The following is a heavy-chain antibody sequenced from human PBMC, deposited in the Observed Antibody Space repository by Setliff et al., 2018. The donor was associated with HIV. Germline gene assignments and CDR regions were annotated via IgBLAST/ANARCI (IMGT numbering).Heavy chain of an antibody. J-gene: IGHJ5*02. D-gene: IGHD6-19*01. Sequence: PSETLSLTCTVSGGSISSSSYYWGWIRQPPGKGLEWIGIIYYTGNTYYNPSLKSRVTISVDTSKNQFSLKLSSVTAADTAVYYCASSVAGSGPNWFDPWGQGTLVTSPQ. CDR1: GGSISSSSYY. CDR2: IYYTGNT. CDR3: ASSVAGSGPNWFDP. V-gene: IGHV4-39*01.